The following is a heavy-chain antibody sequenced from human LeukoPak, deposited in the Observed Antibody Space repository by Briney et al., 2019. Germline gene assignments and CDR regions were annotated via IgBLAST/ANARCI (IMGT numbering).Heavy chain of an antibody. CDR2: IYTSGST. D-gene: IGHD3-22*01. CDR1: GGSISSGSYY. J-gene: IGHJ4*02. Sequence: PSQTLSLTCTVSGGSISSGSYYWSWIRQPAGKGLEWIGRIYTSGSTNYNPSLKSRVTISVDTSKNQFSLKLSSVTAADTAVYYCARDRPEYYYDSSGYYDEWGQGTLVTVSS. V-gene: IGHV4-61*02. CDR3: ARDRPEYYYDSSGYYDE.